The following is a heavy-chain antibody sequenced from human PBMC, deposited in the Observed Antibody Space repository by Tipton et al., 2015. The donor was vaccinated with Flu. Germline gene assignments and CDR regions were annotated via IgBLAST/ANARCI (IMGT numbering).Heavy chain of an antibody. Sequence: TLSLTCTVSGGSISSYYWSWIRQPAGKGLEWIGRIYTSGSTNYNPSLKSRVTISVDTSKNQFSLKLSSVTAADTAVYYCARDGGDGYNLISGYSGTENWFDPWGQGTLVTVSS. CDR1: GGSISSYY. J-gene: IGHJ5*02. CDR2: IYTSGST. V-gene: IGHV4-4*07. CDR3: ARDGGDGYNLISGYSGTENWFDP. D-gene: IGHD5-24*01.